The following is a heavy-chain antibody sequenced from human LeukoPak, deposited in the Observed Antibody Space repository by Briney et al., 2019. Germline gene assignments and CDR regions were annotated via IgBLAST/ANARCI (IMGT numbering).Heavy chain of an antibody. Sequence: SETLSLTCTVSGDSISRGNYYWTWIRQPAGKRLEWIGRIHTSGSTNYNPSLKSQVTISMDTSKNQFSLNLNSVTAADTAVYFCARDRAGDSFDIWGQGTRVTVSS. CDR3: ARDRAGDSFDI. V-gene: IGHV4-61*02. CDR1: GDSISRGNYY. CDR2: IHTSGST. D-gene: IGHD7-27*01. J-gene: IGHJ3*02.